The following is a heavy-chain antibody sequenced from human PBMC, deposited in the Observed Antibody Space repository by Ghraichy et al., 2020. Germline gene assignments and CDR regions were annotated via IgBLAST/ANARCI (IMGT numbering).Heavy chain of an antibody. CDR1: GGSISSYY. CDR2: IYYSGST. V-gene: IGHV4-59*01. J-gene: IGHJ4*02. Sequence: SETLSLTCTVSGGSISSYYWSWIRQPPGKGLEWIGYIYYSGSTNYNPSLKSRVTISVDTSKNQFSLKLSSVTAADTAVYYCARRGSGYRGYYFDYWGQGTLVTVSS. CDR3: ARRGSGYRGYYFDY. D-gene: IGHD3-22*01.